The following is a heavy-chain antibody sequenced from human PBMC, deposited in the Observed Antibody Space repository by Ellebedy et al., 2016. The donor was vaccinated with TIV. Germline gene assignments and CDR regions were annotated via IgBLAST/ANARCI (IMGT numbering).Heavy chain of an antibody. J-gene: IGHJ4*02. CDR3: AKDLLVGTIRGHDL. D-gene: IGHD1-26*01. Sequence: PGGSLRLSCAASGFTFSSYAMSWVRQAPGEGLEWVSVISDRGGSPNSADSVKGRFPISRDNSKDTLYLQMNGLRAEDTATYYCAKDLLVGTIRGHDLWGQGTLVTVSS. CDR2: ISDRGGSP. CDR1: GFTFSSYA. V-gene: IGHV3-23*01.